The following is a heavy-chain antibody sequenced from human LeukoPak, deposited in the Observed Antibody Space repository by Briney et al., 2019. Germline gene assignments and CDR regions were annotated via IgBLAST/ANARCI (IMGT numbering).Heavy chain of an antibody. V-gene: IGHV5-51*01. CDR1: GYYFTNYW. J-gene: IGHJ5*02. CDR3: ATRSDNWFDP. CDR2: IYPGNSDT. Sequence: GESLKISCRGSGYYFTNYWIGWVRQMPGKGLEWMGIIYPGNSDTTYSPSFQGQVTISADKSISTAYLQWRSLKASDTAMYYCATRSDNWFDPWGQGTLVTVSS. D-gene: IGHD3-10*01.